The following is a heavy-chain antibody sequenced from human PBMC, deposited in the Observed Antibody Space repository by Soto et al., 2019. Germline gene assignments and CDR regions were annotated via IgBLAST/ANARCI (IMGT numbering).Heavy chain of an antibody. J-gene: IGHJ6*03. CDR2: MNPNSGNT. Sequence: ASVKVSCKASGYTFTSYGISWVRQAPGQGLEWMGWMNPNSGNTGYAQKFQGRVTMTRNTSISTAYMELSSLRSEDTAVYYCARGVESAGGDYYYYMDVWGKGTTVTVSS. V-gene: IGHV1-8*02. CDR3: ARGVESAGGDYYYYMDV. CDR1: GYTFTSYG. D-gene: IGHD1-26*01.